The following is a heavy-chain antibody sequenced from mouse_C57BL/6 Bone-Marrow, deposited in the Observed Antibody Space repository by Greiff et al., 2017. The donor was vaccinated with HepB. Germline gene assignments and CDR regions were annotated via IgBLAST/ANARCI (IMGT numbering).Heavy chain of an antibody. D-gene: IGHD1-1*01. CDR2: INPSNGGT. V-gene: IGHV1-53*01. J-gene: IGHJ1*03. Sequence: VQLQQPGAELVKPGASVKLSCKASGYTFTSYWMHWVKQRPGQGLEWIGNINPSNGGTNYNEKFKSKATLTVDKSSSTAYMQLSSLTSEDSAVYYCARERYYGSSYWYFDVWGTGTTVTVSS. CDR3: ARERYYGSSYWYFDV. CDR1: GYTFTSYW.